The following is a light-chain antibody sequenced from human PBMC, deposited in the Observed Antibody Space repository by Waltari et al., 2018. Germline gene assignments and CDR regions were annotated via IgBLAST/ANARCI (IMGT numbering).Light chain of an antibody. Sequence: DIQMTQFPSTLSASVGDRVTITCRASQSIGSWLAWYQQKPGEAPKVLIYKASILESGVPSRFSGSGSGTEFTLTISSLQPDDFATYYCQQYKSYPLTFGGGTKVEI. CDR2: KAS. CDR3: QQYKSYPLT. V-gene: IGKV1-5*03. J-gene: IGKJ4*01. CDR1: QSIGSW.